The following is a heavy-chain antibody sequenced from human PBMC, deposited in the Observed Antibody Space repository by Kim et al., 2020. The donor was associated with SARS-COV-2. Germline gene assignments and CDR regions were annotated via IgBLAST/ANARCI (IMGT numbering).Heavy chain of an antibody. CDR2: INTNTGNS. J-gene: IGHJ6*02. CDR1: GYTFTTYA. Sequence: ASVKVSCKASGYTFTTYAINWVRQAPGQGLEWMGWINTNTGNSTFAQGFTGRFVFSLDTSVSTAFLQINSLKSEDSAVYYCAGLFGAGTYFGDRYNGMDVWGQGTTVTVTS. D-gene: IGHD3-10*01. V-gene: IGHV7-4-1*02. CDR3: AGLFGAGTYFGDRYNGMDV.